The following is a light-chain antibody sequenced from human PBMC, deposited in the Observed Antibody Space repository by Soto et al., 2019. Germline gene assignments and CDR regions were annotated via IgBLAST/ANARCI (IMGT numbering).Light chain of an antibody. Sequence: DIQMTQSQSSLSVSVGDRVTVTCRASETISTFLNWYQVKPGKAPKLLIYAASTLQDGVPSRFSGSGSGTDFTLTINSLQPEDFASYYCQQSYDISPNTLGQGTRLEIK. CDR3: QQSYDISPNT. CDR2: AAS. J-gene: IGKJ5*01. V-gene: IGKV1-39*01. CDR1: ETISTF.